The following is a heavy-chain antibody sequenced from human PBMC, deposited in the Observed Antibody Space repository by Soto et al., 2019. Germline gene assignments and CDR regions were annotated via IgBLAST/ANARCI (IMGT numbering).Heavy chain of an antibody. CDR2: IWYDGSNK. CDR3: ARDTVPFYYYYYYMDV. V-gene: IGHV3-33*01. D-gene: IGHD4-17*01. Sequence: QVQLVESGGGVVQPGRSLRLSFAASGSTFSSYGMHWVRQAPGKGLEWVAVIWYDGSNKYYADSVKGRFTISRDNSKNTLYLQMNSLRAEDTAVYYCARDTVPFYYYYYYMDVWGKGTTVTVSS. CDR1: GSTFSSYG. J-gene: IGHJ6*03.